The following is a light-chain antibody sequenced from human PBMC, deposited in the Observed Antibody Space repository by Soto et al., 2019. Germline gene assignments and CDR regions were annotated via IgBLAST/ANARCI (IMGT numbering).Light chain of an antibody. CDR3: QQRSNWPPSIT. CDR1: QSVSSY. V-gene: IGKV3-11*01. J-gene: IGKJ5*01. CDR2: DAS. Sequence: EIVLTQSPATLSVSPGERATLSCRASQSVSSYLAWYQQNPGQAPRLLIYDASNRATGIPARFSGSGSGTDFTLTISNLEPEHFAVYYCQQRSNWPPSITFGLGTRLEIK.